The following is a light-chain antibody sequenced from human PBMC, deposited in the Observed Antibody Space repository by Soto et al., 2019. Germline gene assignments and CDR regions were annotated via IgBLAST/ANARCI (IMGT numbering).Light chain of an antibody. CDR2: DAS. CDR3: QQRSNWPALT. Sequence: EIVLTQSPGTLSLSPGERATLSCRASQSVSYYLSWYQQKPGQAPSLLIYDASSRATGVPARFSGSGSGTDFTLTISSLEPEDFAVYYCQQRSNWPALTFGGGTKVDI. CDR1: QSVSYY. V-gene: IGKV3-11*01. J-gene: IGKJ4*01.